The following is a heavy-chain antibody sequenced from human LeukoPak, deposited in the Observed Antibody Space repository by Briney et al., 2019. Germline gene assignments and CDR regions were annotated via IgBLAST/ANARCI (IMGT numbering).Heavy chain of an antibody. CDR2: IYYSGTT. D-gene: IGHD2-2*01. J-gene: IGHJ5*02. CDR1: GGSISSYY. Sequence: SETLSLTCTVSGGSISSYYWSWIRQPPGKGLEWIGYIYYSGTTNYNPSLKSRVTISVDTSKNQFSLKLSSVTAADTAVYYCARGYCSSTSCYRSARNWFDPWGQGTLVTASS. CDR3: ARGYCSSTSCYRSARNWFDP. V-gene: IGHV4-59*01.